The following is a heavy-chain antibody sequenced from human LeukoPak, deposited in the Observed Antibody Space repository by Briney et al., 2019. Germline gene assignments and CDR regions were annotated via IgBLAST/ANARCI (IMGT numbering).Heavy chain of an antibody. J-gene: IGHJ4*02. CDR3: ASFDYDLYYFDY. V-gene: IGHV4-59*08. CDR2: IYYSGST. D-gene: IGHD3-16*01. Sequence: SETLSLTCTVSGGSISSYYWSWIRQPPGKGLEWIGYIYYSGSTNYNPSLKSRVTISVDTSKNQFSLKVSSVTAADTAVYYCASFDYDLYYFDYWGQGILVTVSS. CDR1: GGSISSYY.